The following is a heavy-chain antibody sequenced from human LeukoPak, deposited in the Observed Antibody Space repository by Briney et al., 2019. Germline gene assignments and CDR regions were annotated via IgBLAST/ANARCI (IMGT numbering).Heavy chain of an antibody. CDR2: IYHSGST. Sequence: PSETLSLTCTVSGGSISTYYWSWIRQPPGKGLERIGYIYHSGSTKYNPSLKSRVTISVDTSKNQFSLKLSSVTAADTAVYYCARDGYSGNDGLWGQGTLVTVSS. CDR3: ARDGYSGNDGL. J-gene: IGHJ4*02. V-gene: IGHV4-59*01. D-gene: IGHD5-12*01. CDR1: GGSISTYY.